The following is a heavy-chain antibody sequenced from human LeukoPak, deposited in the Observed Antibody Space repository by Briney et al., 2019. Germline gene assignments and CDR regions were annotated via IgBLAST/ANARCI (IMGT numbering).Heavy chain of an antibody. D-gene: IGHD6-13*01. CDR1: GYTFTGYY. V-gene: IGHV1-2*02. J-gene: IGHJ5*02. Sequence: ASVKVSCKASGYTFTGYYMHWVRQAPGQGLEWMGWINPNSGGTNYAQKFQGRDTMTRDTSISTAYMELSRLRSDDTAVYYCAREEIAAAEVYNWFDPWGQGTLVTVSS. CDR3: AREEIAAAEVYNWFDP. CDR2: INPNSGGT.